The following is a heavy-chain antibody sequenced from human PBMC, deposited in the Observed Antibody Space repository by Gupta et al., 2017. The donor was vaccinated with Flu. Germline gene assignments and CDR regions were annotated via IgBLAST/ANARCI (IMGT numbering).Heavy chain of an antibody. CDR1: SGSISRHY. CDR2: IYYSGST. J-gene: IGHJ4*02. Sequence: QVQLQESGPGLVKPSETLSLTCTVSSGSISRHYWSWIRQPPGNGLEWLGYIYYSGSTSYNPSLNSRVTISVDRSKNLVSLKLTSVTAADTAVYYCARTREDYDGIYHYSFDYWGQGALVTGSS. V-gene: IGHV4-59*11. D-gene: IGHD3-22*01. CDR3: ARTREDYDGIYHYSFDY.